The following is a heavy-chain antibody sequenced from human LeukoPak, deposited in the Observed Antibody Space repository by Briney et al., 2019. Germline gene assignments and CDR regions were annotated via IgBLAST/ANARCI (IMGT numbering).Heavy chain of an antibody. Sequence: SETLSLTCTVSGASISSGGYYWSWIRPHPGKGLEWIGYIYYSGSTYYNPSLKSRVTISVDTSKNQFSLKLSSVTAADTAVYYCARGDTYYYDSSGYWFDPWGQGTLVTVSS. J-gene: IGHJ5*02. D-gene: IGHD3-22*01. CDR3: ARGDTYYYDSSGYWFDP. CDR2: IYYSGST. CDR1: GASISSGGYY. V-gene: IGHV4-31*03.